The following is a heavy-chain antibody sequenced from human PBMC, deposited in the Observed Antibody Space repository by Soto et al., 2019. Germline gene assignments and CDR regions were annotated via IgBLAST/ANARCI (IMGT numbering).Heavy chain of an antibody. CDR2: IYYSGTT. D-gene: IGHD2-2*01. Sequence: ETLYLTCIDLGGSITNYYWSWIRQPPGKGLEWIGYIYYSGTTNYNPSLKSRVTISVDTSKNQFSLKLTSVTAADTAVYYCALYCSSTSCYGQWDYWGQGTLVTVSS. CDR1: GGSITNYY. J-gene: IGHJ4*02. V-gene: IGHV4-59*03. CDR3: ALYCSSTSCYGQWDY.